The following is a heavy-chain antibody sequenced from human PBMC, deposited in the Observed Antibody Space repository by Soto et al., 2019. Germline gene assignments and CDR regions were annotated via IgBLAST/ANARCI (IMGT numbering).Heavy chain of an antibody. J-gene: IGHJ1*01. CDR2: IYYSGST. D-gene: IGHD3-10*01. Sequence: SETLSLTCTVSGGSISSGGYYWSWIRQHPGKGLEWIGYIYYSGSTYCNPSLKSRVTISVDTSKNQFSLKLSSVTAADTAVYYCARDRVRGSGSYYPFQHWGQGTLVTVSS. CDR3: ARDRVRGSGSYYPFQH. V-gene: IGHV4-31*03. CDR1: GGSISSGGYY.